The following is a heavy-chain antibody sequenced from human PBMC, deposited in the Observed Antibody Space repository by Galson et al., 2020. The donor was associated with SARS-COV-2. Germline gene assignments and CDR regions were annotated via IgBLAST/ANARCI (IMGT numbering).Heavy chain of an antibody. CDR2: IYYSGST. V-gene: IGHV4-59*01. D-gene: IGHD6-6*01. J-gene: IGHJ6*03. CDR3: ARAEYSSSPDYYYMDV. Sequence: SETLSLTCTVSGGSISSYYWSWIRQPPGKGLEWIGYIYYSGSTNYNPSLKSRVTISVDTSKNQFSLKLSPVTAADTAVYYCARAEYSSSPDYYYMDVWGKGTTVTVSS. CDR1: GGSISSYY.